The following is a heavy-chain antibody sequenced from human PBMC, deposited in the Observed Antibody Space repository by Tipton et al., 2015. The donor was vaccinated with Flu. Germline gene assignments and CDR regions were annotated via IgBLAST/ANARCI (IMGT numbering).Heavy chain of an antibody. CDR3: AREHFYDVDPVDWYIDL. CDR1: GGSISGFS. Sequence: LRLSCTVSGGSISGFSWSWIRQSPGKGLESIGHVSYRGTTHYNPSLKSRVTMSADASKNQLSLRLSSVTAADTAVYYCAREHFYDVDPVDWYIDLWGRGILVTVSS. V-gene: IGHV4-59*01. J-gene: IGHJ2*01. CDR2: VSYRGTT. D-gene: IGHD3-22*01.